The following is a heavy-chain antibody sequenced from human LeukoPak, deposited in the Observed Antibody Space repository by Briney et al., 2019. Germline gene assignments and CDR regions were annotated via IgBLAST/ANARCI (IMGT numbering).Heavy chain of an antibody. J-gene: IGHJ4*02. CDR3: ASANYDILTGYLDY. D-gene: IGHD3-9*01. Sequence: ASVKVSCKASGGTFSSYAISWVRQAPGQGLEWMGGIIPIFGTANYAQKSQGRVTITADESTSTAYMELSSLRSEDTAVYYCASANYDILTGYLDYWGQGTLVTVSS. CDR1: GGTFSSYA. V-gene: IGHV1-69*13. CDR2: IIPIFGTA.